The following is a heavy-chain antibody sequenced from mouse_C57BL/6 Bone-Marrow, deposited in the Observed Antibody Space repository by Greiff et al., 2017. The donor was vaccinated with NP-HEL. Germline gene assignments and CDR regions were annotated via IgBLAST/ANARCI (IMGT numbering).Heavy chain of an antibody. D-gene: IGHD1-1*01. J-gene: IGHJ2*01. CDR1: GYTFTSYG. V-gene: IGHV1-81*01. Sequence: VQLQQSGAELARPGASVKLSCKASGYTFTSYGISWVKQRTGQGLEWIGEIYPRSGNTYYNEKFKGKATLTADKSSSTAYMELRSLTSEDSAVYFCARGSITTVVATTPLYYFDYWGQGTTLTVSS. CDR2: IYPRSGNT. CDR3: ARGSITTVVATTPLYYFDY.